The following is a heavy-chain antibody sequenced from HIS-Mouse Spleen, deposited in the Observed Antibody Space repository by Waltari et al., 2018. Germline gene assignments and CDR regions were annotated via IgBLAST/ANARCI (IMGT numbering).Heavy chain of an antibody. Sequence: QVQLVESGGGVVQPGRSLRLSCAASGSTFRSHSMHWFGQAPGKGLEWVAVISYDGSNKYYADSVKGRFTISRDNSKNTLYLQMNSLRAEDTAVYYCARSRTGDWYFDLWGRGTLVTVSS. D-gene: IGHD7-27*01. V-gene: IGHV3-30-3*01. CDR1: GSTFRSHS. CDR2: ISYDGSNK. J-gene: IGHJ2*01. CDR3: ARSRTGDWYFDL.